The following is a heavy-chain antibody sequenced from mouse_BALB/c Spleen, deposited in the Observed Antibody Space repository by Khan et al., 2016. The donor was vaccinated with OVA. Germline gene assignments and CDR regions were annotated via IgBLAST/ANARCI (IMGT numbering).Heavy chain of an antibody. V-gene: IGHV1-7*01. CDR1: GYTFTTYW. CDR3: VRRGLYGIFAY. D-gene: IGHD2-1*01. J-gene: IGHJ3*01. CDR2: IDPSTGYT. Sequence: QVQLQQSGAELAKPGASLKMSCTASGYTFTTYWIHWVKQRPGQGLEWIGYIDPSTGYTEYNQKFKDKATLTADKSSSTAYMQLTSLTSEDSAVYYCVRRGLYGIFAYWGKGTLVIVSA.